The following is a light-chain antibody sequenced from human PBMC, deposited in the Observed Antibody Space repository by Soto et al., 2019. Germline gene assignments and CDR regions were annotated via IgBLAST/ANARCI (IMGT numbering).Light chain of an antibody. CDR1: SSNIGAGYD. CDR2: GNS. CDR3: QSYDSSLRVSV. J-gene: IGLJ2*01. Sequence: QSALTQPPSVSGAPGKRVTISCTGSSSNIGAGYDVHWYQQLPGTAPKLLIYGNSNRPSGVPDRFSGSKSGTSASLAITGLQAEDDADYYCQSYDSSLRVSVFGGGTKLTFL. V-gene: IGLV1-40*01.